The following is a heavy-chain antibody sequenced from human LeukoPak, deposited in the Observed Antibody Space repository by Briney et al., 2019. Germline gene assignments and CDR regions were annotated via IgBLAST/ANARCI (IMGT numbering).Heavy chain of an antibody. V-gene: IGHV4-30-4*01. CDR1: GGSISSGDYY. Sequence: SETLSLTCTVSGGSISSGDYYWSWIRQPPGKGLEWIGYIYYSGSTYYNPPLKSRVTISVDTSKNQFSLKLSSVTAAETAVYYCARGGGDTMVRGVIWNYWGQGTLVTVSS. D-gene: IGHD3-10*01. CDR3: ARGGGDTMVRGVIWNY. J-gene: IGHJ4*02. CDR2: IYYSGST.